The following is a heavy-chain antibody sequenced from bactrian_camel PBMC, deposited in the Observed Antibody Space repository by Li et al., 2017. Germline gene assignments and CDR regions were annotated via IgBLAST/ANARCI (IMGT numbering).Heavy chain of an antibody. D-gene: IGHD5*01. CDR2: VDADGSA. CDR1: GYRYASYC. V-gene: IGHV3S26*01. CDR3: VRHGGSYEYTY. Sequence: HVQLVESGGDSVQAGGSLRLSCAASGYRYASYCMAWFRQAPGKEREEVARVDADGSASVAESVKGRFTISQDSAENTVHLQMNSLKSEDTAVYYCVRHGGSYEYTYWGQGTQVTVS. J-gene: IGHJ4*01.